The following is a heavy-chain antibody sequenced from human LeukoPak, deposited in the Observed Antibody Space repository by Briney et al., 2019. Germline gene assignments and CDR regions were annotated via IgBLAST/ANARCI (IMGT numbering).Heavy chain of an antibody. CDR3: AKDTSVGAFDI. CDR1: GFTFSNAW. CDR2: ISGSDRST. Sequence: GGSLRLSCAASGFTFSNAWMSWVRQAPGKGLEWVSGISGSDRSTYYADSVKGRFIISRDNSKHTLYLQMNSLRAEDTAVYYCAKDTSVGAFDIWGQGTMVTVSS. J-gene: IGHJ3*02. D-gene: IGHD5/OR15-5a*01. V-gene: IGHV3-23*01.